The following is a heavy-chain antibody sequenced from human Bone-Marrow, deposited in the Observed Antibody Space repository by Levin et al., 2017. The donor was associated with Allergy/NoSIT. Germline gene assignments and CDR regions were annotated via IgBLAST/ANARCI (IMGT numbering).Heavy chain of an antibody. CDR1: GYTFTGYY. J-gene: IGHJ4*02. CDR3: ARAVDYVGEYFDY. V-gene: IGHV1-2*06. D-gene: IGHD4-23*01. CDR2: INPNSGGT. Sequence: ASVKVSCKASGYTFTGYYMHWVRQAPGQGLEWMGRINPNSGGTNYAQKFQGRVTMTRDTSISTAYMELSRLRSDDTAVYYCARAVDYVGEYFDYWGQGTLVTVSS.